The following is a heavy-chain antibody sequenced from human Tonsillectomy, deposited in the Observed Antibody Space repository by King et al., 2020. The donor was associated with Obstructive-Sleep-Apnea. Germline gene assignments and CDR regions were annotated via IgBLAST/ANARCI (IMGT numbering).Heavy chain of an antibody. CDR2: INSDGSST. CDR1: GFTFSSYW. D-gene: IGHD3-16*02. CDR3: ARDSVWGSYRWYWYFDL. V-gene: IGHV3-74*01. Sequence: VQLVESGGGLVQPGGSLRLSCAASGFTFSSYWMHWVRQAPGKGLVWVSRINSDGSSTSYADSVKGRFTISRDNVKNTLYLQMNSLRAEDTAVYYCARDSVWGSYRWYWYFDLWGRGTLVTVSS. J-gene: IGHJ2*01.